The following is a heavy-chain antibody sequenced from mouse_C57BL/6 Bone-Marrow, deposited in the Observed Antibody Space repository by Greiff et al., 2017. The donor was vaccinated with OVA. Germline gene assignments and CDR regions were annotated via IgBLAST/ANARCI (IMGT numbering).Heavy chain of an antibody. CDR2: IDPETGGT. CDR1: GYTFTDYE. V-gene: IGHV1-15*01. J-gene: IGHJ3*01. CDR3: TRVRLWGFAY. Sequence: LVESGAELVRPGASVTLSCKASGYTFTDYEMHWVKQTPVHGLEWIGAIDPETGGTAYNQKFKGKAILTADKSSSTSYMELRSLTSEDSAVYYCTRVRLWGFAYWGQGTGVTVSA. D-gene: IGHD1-1*02.